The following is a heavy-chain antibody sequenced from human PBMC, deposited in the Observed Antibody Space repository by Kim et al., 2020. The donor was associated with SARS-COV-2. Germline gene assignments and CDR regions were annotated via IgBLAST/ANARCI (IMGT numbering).Heavy chain of an antibody. Sequence: NSEQKFQGRVTMTRDTSISTAYMELSRLGSDDTAVYYCARAVWFGADFDYWGQGTLVTVSS. J-gene: IGHJ4*02. V-gene: IGHV1-2*02. D-gene: IGHD3-10*01. CDR3: ARAVWFGADFDY.